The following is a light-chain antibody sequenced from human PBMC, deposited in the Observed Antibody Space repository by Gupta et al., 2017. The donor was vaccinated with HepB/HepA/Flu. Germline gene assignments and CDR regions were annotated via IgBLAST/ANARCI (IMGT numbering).Light chain of an antibody. CDR1: SANIVSNY. CDR2: GNN. V-gene: IGLV1-51*01. Sequence: AAPEEKVTISCSGSSANIVSNYVSWYQKFPGTAPKLLIYGNNNRPLGTPDRFSGSKSGTSATLGITGLQTGDEADYYCGTWDNDLSVVFGGGTKLTVL. J-gene: IGLJ2*01. CDR3: GTWDNDLSVV.